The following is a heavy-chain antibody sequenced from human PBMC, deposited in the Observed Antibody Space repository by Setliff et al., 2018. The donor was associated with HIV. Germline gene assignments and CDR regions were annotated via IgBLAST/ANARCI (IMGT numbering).Heavy chain of an antibody. D-gene: IGHD5-12*01. CDR2: IYYSGST. J-gene: IGHJ6*03. V-gene: IGHV4-39*01. CDR1: GGSISSSSYY. Sequence: PSETLSLTCTVSGGSISSSSYYWGWIRQPPGKGLEWIGSIYYSGSTYYNPSLKSRVTISVDTSKNQFSLKLSAVTAADTAVSYCARHRFAVEMATITVDYYYYYMDVWGKGTMVTVSS. CDR3: ARHRFAVEMATITVDYYYYYMDV.